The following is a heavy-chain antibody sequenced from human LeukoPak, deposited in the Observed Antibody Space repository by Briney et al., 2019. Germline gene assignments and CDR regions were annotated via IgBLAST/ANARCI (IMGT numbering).Heavy chain of an antibody. CDR3: ARDFCTNGVCYYFDY. V-gene: IGHV3-66*01. J-gene: IGHJ4*02. Sequence: PGGSLRLSCAASGFTVSSNYMSWVRQAPGKGLEWVLVIDSGGSTYYADSVKCRFTISRDNSKNTLYLQMNSLRAEDTAVYYCARDFCTNGVCYYFDYWGQGTLVTVSS. CDR2: IDSGGST. CDR1: GFTVSSNY. D-gene: IGHD2-8*01.